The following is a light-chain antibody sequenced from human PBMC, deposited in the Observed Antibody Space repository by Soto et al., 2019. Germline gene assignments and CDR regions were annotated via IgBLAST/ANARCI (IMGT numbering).Light chain of an antibody. CDR1: QTISRNY. J-gene: IGKJ1*01. V-gene: IGKV3-20*01. CDR2: GAS. CDR3: QQYGGPVPWT. Sequence: EVVLTQSPGTLSLSPGERATVSCRASQTISRNYLAWYQKTPGQAPRLLIYGASTRATGIPDRFTGSGSGTDFTLTIARLEPEDFAVYYCQQYGGPVPWTFGQGTKVEV.